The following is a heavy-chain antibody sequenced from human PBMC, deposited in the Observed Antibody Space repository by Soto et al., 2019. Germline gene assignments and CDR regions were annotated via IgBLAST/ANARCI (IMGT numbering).Heavy chain of an antibody. D-gene: IGHD3-22*01. Sequence: GGSLRLSWAASGFTFSSYAMSWVRQAPGKGLEWVSAISGSGGSTYYADSVKGRFTISRDNSKNTLYLQMNSLRAEDTAVYYCAKDMSLLVVGTSDYCGQALLVTGSS. V-gene: IGHV3-23*01. J-gene: IGHJ4*02. CDR2: ISGSGGST. CDR1: GFTFSSYA. CDR3: AKDMSLLVVGTSDY.